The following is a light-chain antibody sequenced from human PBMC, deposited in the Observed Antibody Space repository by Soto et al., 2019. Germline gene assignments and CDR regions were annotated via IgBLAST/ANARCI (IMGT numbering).Light chain of an antibody. V-gene: IGKV3-20*01. CDR3: QQYGSSPRT. CDR2: DAS. J-gene: IGKJ1*01. CDR1: QSVSSY. Sequence: MMLTQSQGTLSLSPGERATLSRLASQSVSSYLAWYQQKPGQAPRLLIYDASTRATGIPDRFSGSGSGTDFTLTISRLEPEDFAVYSCQQYGSSPRTFGQGTKVDIK.